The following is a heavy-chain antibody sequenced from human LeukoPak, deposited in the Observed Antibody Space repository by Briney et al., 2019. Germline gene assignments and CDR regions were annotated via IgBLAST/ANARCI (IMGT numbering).Heavy chain of an antibody. J-gene: IGHJ4*02. D-gene: IGHD3-22*01. CDR1: GFTFSSYS. V-gene: IGHV3-48*04. CDR3: TRDRYYYDSSGHPYYFDY. Sequence: SGGSLRLSCAASGFTFSSYSMNWVRQAPGKGLEWVSYISSSGSIIYYADSVKGRFTISRDNAKNSLYLQMNSLRAEDTAVYYCTRDRYYYDSSGHPYYFDYWGQGALVTVSS. CDR2: ISSSGSII.